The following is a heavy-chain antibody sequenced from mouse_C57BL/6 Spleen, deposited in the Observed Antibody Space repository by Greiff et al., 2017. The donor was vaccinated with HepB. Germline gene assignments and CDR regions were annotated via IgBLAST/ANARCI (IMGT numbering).Heavy chain of an antibody. D-gene: IGHD2-5*01. CDR3: TGHYYSNYEGAMDY. J-gene: IGHJ4*01. Sequence: VQLQQSGPELVKPGASVKISCKASGYSFTGYYMNWVKQSPEKSLEWIGEINPSTGGTTYNQKFKAKATLTVDKSSSTAYMQLKSLTSEDSAVYYCTGHYYSNYEGAMDYWGQGTSVTVSS. CDR2: INPSTGGT. V-gene: IGHV1-42*01. CDR1: GYSFTGYY.